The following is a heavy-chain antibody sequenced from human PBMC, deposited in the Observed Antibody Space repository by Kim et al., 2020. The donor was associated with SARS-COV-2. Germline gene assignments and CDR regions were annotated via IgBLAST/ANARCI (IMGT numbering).Heavy chain of an antibody. Sequence: TTYYADCVKGRFTISRDNAKSSLFLQMNSLRAEDTAVYYCARDYGDYALDYWGQGTLVTVSS. CDR2: TT. J-gene: IGHJ4*02. V-gene: IGHV3-48*04. D-gene: IGHD4-17*01. CDR3: ARDYGDYALDY.